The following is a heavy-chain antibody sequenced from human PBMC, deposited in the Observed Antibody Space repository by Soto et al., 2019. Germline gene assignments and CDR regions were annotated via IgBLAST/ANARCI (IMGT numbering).Heavy chain of an antibody. V-gene: IGHV3-33*01. Sequence: GGSLRLSCAASGFTFSSYGMHWVRQAPGKGLEWVAVIWYDGSNKYYADSVKGRFTISRDNSKNTLYLQMNSLRAEDTAVYYCARDVARVLDDSSGYYYVTGYFDYWGQGTLVTVSS. CDR2: IWYDGSNK. CDR1: GFTFSSYG. CDR3: ARDVARVLDDSSGYYYVTGYFDY. D-gene: IGHD3-22*01. J-gene: IGHJ4*02.